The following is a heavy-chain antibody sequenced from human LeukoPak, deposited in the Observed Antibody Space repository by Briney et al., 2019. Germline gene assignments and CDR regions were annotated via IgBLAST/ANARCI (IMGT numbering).Heavy chain of an antibody. V-gene: IGHV3-23*01. D-gene: IGHD3-10*01. CDR2: ISGSGGST. CDR3: AKGGAVSSKSITLIRGTRRYYYYMDV. CDR1: GFTFSSYA. Sequence: GGSLRLSCAASGFTFSSYAMSWVRQAAGKGLEWDSAISGSGGSTYYADSVKGRFTISRDNSKNTLYLQMNSLRAEDTAVYYCAKGGAVSSKSITLIRGTRRYYYYMDVWGKGTTVTISS. J-gene: IGHJ6*03.